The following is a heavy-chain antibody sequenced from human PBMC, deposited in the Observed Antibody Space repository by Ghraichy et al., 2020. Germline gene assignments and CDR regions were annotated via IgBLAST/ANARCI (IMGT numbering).Heavy chain of an antibody. CDR1: GFTFNNYA. Sequence: GGSLRLSCAASGFTFNNYAMSWVRQAPGKGLAWVSGISGSGGSTYYADSVKGRFTISRDNSKNTLYLQMNSLRAEDTAVYYCAKSEGYDHDQNWFDPWGQGTLVTVSS. CDR2: ISGSGGST. J-gene: IGHJ5*02. V-gene: IGHV3-23*01. CDR3: AKSEGYDHDQNWFDP. D-gene: IGHD5-12*01.